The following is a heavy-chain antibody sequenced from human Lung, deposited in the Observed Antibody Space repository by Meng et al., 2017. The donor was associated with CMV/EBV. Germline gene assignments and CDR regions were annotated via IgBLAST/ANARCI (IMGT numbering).Heavy chain of an antibody. CDR2: INPADSNT. J-gene: IGHJ5*02. V-gene: IGHV5-51*01. D-gene: IGHD3-3*01. CDR3: VRGTLRFLEWFEGGWFDP. Sequence: XVSXXTSGYAFTTYWVGWVRRKPGKGLEWMGIINPADSNTRYSPSFQGQVTISADKSTSTAYLQWSSLRASDTAMYYCVRGTLRFLEWFEGGWFDPWGQRAPVTVSS. CDR1: GYAFTTYW.